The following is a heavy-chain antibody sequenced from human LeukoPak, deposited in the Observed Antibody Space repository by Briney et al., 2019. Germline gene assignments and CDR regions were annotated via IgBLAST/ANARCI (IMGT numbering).Heavy chain of an antibody. D-gene: IGHD2-2*01. J-gene: IGHJ4*02. CDR3: ARGDAFSGDH. V-gene: IGHV3-7*04. CDR2: INQDGSEE. CDR1: GFTFSNYW. Sequence: GGSLRLSCVASGFTFSNYWMSWVRQAPGGGLEWVANINQDGSEEYYVDSVKGRFTISRDNTKNSLFVQMNSLRADDTAVYYCARGDAFSGDHWGQGTLVTVSS.